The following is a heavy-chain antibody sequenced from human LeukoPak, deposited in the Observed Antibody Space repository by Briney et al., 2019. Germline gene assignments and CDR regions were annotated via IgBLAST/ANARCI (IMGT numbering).Heavy chain of an antibody. Sequence: ASVKVSCKASGYTFTSYGISWVRQAPGQGLEWMGWISAYNGNTNYAQKLQGRVTMTTDTSTSTAYMELRSLRPDDTAVYYCARSAAAAPPGDWFDPWGQGTLDTVSS. J-gene: IGHJ5*02. D-gene: IGHD6-13*01. CDR1: GYTFTSYG. V-gene: IGHV1-18*01. CDR3: ARSAAAAPPGDWFDP. CDR2: ISAYNGNT.